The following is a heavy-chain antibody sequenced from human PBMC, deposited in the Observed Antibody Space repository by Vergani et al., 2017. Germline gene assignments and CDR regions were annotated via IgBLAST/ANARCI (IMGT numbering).Heavy chain of an antibody. CDR3: ARLEGVYSNADYDYGMDV. V-gene: IGHV5-51*01. D-gene: IGHD4-11*01. CDR2: IYPGDSDT. Sequence: EVQLVQSGAEVKKPGESLKISCKGSGYSFTSYWIGWVRQMPGKGLEWMGIIYPGDSDTRYSPSFQGQVTISADKSISTAYLQWSSLKASDTAMYYCARLEGVYSNADYDYGMDVWGQGTTVTVSS. CDR1: GYSFTSYW. J-gene: IGHJ6*02.